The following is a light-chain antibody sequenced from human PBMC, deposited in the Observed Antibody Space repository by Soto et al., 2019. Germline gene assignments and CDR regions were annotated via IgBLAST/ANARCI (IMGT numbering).Light chain of an antibody. CDR3: QQSYSTPPMYT. CDR2: AAS. J-gene: IGKJ2*01. CDR1: QSISSY. V-gene: IGKV1-39*01. Sequence: DIQMTQSPSSLSASVGDRVTITCRARQSISSYLNWYQQKPGKAPKLLIYAASSLQSGVPSRFSGSGSGTDFTLTSSILQPEDFATYYCQQSYSTPPMYTFGQGTKLEIK.